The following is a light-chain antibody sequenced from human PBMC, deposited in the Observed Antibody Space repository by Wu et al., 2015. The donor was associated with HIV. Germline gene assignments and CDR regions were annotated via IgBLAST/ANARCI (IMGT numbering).Light chain of an antibody. CDR2: RAS. Sequence: ETVLTQSPGTLSLSPGERATLSCRASQSVSSSYLAWYQQKPGQAPRLLIFRASSRATGIPDRFSASGSGTDFTLTISSLEPEDFAVYYCHQYDGSQWTFGQGTRVEIK. CDR1: QSVSSSY. J-gene: IGKJ1*01. V-gene: IGKV3-20*01. CDR3: HQYDGSQWT.